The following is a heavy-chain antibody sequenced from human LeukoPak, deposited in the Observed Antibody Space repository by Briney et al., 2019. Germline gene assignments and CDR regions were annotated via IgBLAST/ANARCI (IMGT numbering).Heavy chain of an antibody. CDR3: ARGLAAAGGLYFFDY. J-gene: IGHJ4*02. D-gene: IGHD6-13*01. CDR2: ISPYNGNT. V-gene: IGHV1-18*01. Sequence: GASVKVSCKASDYTFTSYGISWVRQAPGRGLEWMGWISPYNGNTNYAQKLQGRVTMTTDTSTSTAYMELRSLRSDDTAVYYCARGLAAAGGLYFFDYWGQGTLVTVSS. CDR1: DYTFTSYG.